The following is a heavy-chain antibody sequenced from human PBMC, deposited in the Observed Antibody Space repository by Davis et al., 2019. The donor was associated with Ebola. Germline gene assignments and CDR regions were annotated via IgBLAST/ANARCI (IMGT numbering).Heavy chain of an antibody. D-gene: IGHD6-19*01. Sequence: GESLKISCAASGFTFSSYAMSWVRQAPGKGLEWVSAISGSGGSTYYADSVKGRFTISRDNSKNTLYLQMNSLRAEDTAVYYCTTVDVRGFNWGQGTLVTVST. CDR1: GFTFSSYA. J-gene: IGHJ4*02. CDR2: ISGSGGST. V-gene: IGHV3-23*01. CDR3: TTVDVRGFN.